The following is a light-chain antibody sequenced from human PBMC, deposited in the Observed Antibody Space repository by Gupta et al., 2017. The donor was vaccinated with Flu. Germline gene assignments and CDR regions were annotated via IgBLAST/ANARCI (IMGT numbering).Light chain of an antibody. CDR3: HQYNNWPYT. CDR1: QSVGSN. V-gene: IGKV3-15*01. Sequence: EIVMTQSPATLSVSPGERATLSCRASQSVGSNLAWYQQKSGQAPRLLIYGASTRATGIPARFSGSGSGTEFTLTISSLQSEDFAVYYCHQYNNWPYTFGQGTKLEIK. J-gene: IGKJ2*01. CDR2: GAS.